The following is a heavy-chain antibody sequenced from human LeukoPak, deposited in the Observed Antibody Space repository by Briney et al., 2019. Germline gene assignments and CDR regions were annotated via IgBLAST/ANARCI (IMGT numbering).Heavy chain of an antibody. Sequence: PGESLKISCKGSGYSFTSYWLGWVRQMPGEGLEWMGIIYPGDSDTRYSPSFEGQVIISVDKSINTAYLQWSSLKASDTATYYCARHGHCTNGVCYSNYYYYMDVWGKGTTVTVSS. CDR1: GYSFTSYW. CDR3: ARHGHCTNGVCYSNYYYYMDV. J-gene: IGHJ6*03. CDR2: IYPGDSDT. D-gene: IGHD2-8*01. V-gene: IGHV5-51*01.